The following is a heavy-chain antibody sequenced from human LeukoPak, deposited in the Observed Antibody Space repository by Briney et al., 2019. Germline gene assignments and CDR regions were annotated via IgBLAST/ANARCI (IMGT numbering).Heavy chain of an antibody. J-gene: IGHJ6*02. V-gene: IGHV1-3*01. CDR1: GYTFTSYA. D-gene: IGHD3-10*01. Sequence: ASVKVSCKASGYTFTSYAMHWVRQAPGQRPEWMGWINAGNGNTKYSQKFQGRVTITRDTSASTAYMELSSLRSEDTAVYYCASLSPAVLLWFGEFPSDYYYYGMDVWGQGTTVTVSS. CDR2: INAGNGNT. CDR3: ASLSPAVLLWFGEFPSDYYYYGMDV.